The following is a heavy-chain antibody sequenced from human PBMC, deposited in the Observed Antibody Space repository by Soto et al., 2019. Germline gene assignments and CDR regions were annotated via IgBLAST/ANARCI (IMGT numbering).Heavy chain of an antibody. Sequence: GGSLRLSCAASGFTFSTYWMHWVRQAPGKGLVWVSRISDDGSSTTYADSVKGRFTISRDNAKNTLYLQMNSLRAEDTAVYYCVRDPPCGMIVLQGVCGMDVWGQGATVTVSS. CDR2: ISDDGSST. J-gene: IGHJ6*02. D-gene: IGHD3-22*01. V-gene: IGHV3-74*01. CDR1: GFTFSTYW. CDR3: VRDPPCGMIVLQGVCGMDV.